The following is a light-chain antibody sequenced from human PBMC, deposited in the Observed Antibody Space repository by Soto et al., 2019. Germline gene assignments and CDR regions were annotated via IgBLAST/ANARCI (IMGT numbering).Light chain of an antibody. CDR3: QQYYSFPRT. J-gene: IGKJ2*01. CDR1: QGISSY. V-gene: IGKV1D-8*01. CDR2: AAS. Sequence: VIWMTQSPSLLSASTGDRVTISCRVSQGISSYFAWYQQKPGKAPELLIYAASTLQSGVPSRFSGSRSGTDFTLTISSLQSADFATYYCQQYYSFPRTFGQGTKLEIK.